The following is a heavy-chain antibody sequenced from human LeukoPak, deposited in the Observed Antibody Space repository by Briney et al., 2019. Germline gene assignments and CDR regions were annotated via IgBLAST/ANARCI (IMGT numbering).Heavy chain of an antibody. J-gene: IGHJ4*02. D-gene: IGHD3-10*01. CDR1: GFTFSGYY. Sequence: ASVKVSCKASGFTFSGYYMHWVRQAPGQGLEWMAWISPNSGGTNYVQKFQGRVTVTRDTSISTDYMEISGLSSDDTALYYCAREPSGSGGYDYWGQGTLVTVSS. CDR2: ISPNSGGT. CDR3: AREPSGSGGYDY. V-gene: IGHV1-2*02.